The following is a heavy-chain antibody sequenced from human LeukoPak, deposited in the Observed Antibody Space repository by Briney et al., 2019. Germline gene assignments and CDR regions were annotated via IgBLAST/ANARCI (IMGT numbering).Heavy chain of an antibody. CDR3: ARQLVAPPPKYYYYMDV. Sequence: SETLSLTCALSGGSICSSNWWSWVRQPPGKGLEWSGEIYHSGSTNYNPSLTSRVTISVDKSKNQFSLKLSSVTPDDTAVYFCARQLVAPPPKYYYYMDVWGKGTTVTVSS. D-gene: IGHD2-21*01. J-gene: IGHJ6*03. V-gene: IGHV4-4*02. CDR2: IYHSGST. CDR1: GGSICSSNW.